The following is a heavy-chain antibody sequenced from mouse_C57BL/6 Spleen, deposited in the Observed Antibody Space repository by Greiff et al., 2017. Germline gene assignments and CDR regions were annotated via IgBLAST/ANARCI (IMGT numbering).Heavy chain of an antibody. J-gene: IGHJ4*01. CDR1: GYTFTSYW. CDR3: ARWVTGTNYYAMDY. Sequence: QVQLQQPGAELVKPGASVKLSCKASGYTFTSYWMHWVKQRPGQGLEWIGMIHPNSGSTNYNEKFKSKATLTVDKSSSTAYMQLSSLTSEDSAVYYCARWVTGTNYYAMDYWGQGTSVTVAS. CDR2: IHPNSGST. D-gene: IGHD4-1*01. V-gene: IGHV1-64*01.